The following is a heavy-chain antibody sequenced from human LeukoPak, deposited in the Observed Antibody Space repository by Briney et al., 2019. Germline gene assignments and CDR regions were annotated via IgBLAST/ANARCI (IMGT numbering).Heavy chain of an antibody. CDR3: ARVTMIQIITDY. CDR1: GGSVSSRSYY. D-gene: IGHD3-22*01. V-gene: IGHV4-61*01. J-gene: IGHJ4*02. CDR2: IYYSGST. Sequence: SETLSLTCTVSGGSVSSRSYYWSWIRQPPGKGLEWIGYIYYSGSTNYNPSLKSRVTISVDTSKNQFSLKLSSVTAADTAVYYCARVTMIQIITDYWGQGTLVTVSS.